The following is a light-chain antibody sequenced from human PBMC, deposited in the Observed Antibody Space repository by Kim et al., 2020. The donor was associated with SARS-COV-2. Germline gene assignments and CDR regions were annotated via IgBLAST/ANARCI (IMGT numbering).Light chain of an antibody. J-gene: IGLJ2*01. V-gene: IGLV2-8*01. Sequence: GQPATISCTGTSSDIGTFNYVSWYQQLPGKAPKLIIYEVTKRPSGVPHRFSGSKSGNTASLTVSGLQAEDEADYYCTSYAGSNIWIFGRGTQLTVL. CDR1: SSDIGTFNY. CDR3: TSYAGSNIWI. CDR2: EVT.